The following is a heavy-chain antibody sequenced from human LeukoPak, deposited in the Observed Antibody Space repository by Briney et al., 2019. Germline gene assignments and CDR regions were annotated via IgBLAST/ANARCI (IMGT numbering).Heavy chain of an antibody. D-gene: IGHD3-9*01. CDR1: GFTFSSYA. V-gene: IGHV3-23*01. J-gene: IGHJ4*02. Sequence: GGSLRLSCAASGFTFSSYAMSWVRQAPGKGLEWVSAISGSGGSTYYADSVKGRFTISRDNSKNTLYLQMGSLRAEDMAVYYCARGTYYDILTAYSLGDYWGLGTLVTVSS. CDR2: ISGSGGST. CDR3: ARGTYYDILTAYSLGDY.